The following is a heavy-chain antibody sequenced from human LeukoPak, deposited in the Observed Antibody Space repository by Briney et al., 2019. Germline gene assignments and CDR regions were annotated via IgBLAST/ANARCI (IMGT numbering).Heavy chain of an antibody. CDR2: IFEDGCEK. Sequence: GGSLRLSCAASGFTFSSYWMTWVRQAPGKGLEWVANIFEDGCEKNYVDSVRGRFTISRDNAKNSLYLQMDSLRDEDTAMYYCARDVSPSTRGGDCSGGTCYYDAFDLWGQGTMVTVSS. CDR1: GFTFSSYW. CDR3: ARDVSPSTRGGDCSGGTCYYDAFDL. V-gene: IGHV3-7*01. D-gene: IGHD2-15*01. J-gene: IGHJ3*01.